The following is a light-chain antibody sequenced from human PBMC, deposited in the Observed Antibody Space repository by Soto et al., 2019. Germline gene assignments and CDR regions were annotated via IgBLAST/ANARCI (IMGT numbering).Light chain of an antibody. CDR1: SSDVGYSDH. CDR2: HVS. V-gene: IGLV2-14*01. Sequence: QSALTQPASVSGSPGQSITIPCTGTSSDVGYSDHVSWYQQHPGKAPKLMIYHVSYRPSGVSNRFSGSKSGNTASLTISGLQAEDEADYYCSSYTSSSTLVIFGGGTKLTVL. CDR3: SSYTSSSTLVI. J-gene: IGLJ2*01.